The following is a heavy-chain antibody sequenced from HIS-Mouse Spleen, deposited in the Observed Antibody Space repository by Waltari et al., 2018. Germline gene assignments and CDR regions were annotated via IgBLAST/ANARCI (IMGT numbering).Heavy chain of an antibody. V-gene: IGHV4-30-4*01. CDR2: NYYSGSP. CDR1: GGSISSGDYY. Sequence: QVQLQESGPGLVKPSQTLSLTCTVSGGSISSGDYYWTWIRQPPGEGLELIGYNYYSGSPHYNPSLKSRVTISVDTSKNQFSLKLSSVTAADTAVYYCARAWYSSSWFDYWGQGTLVTVSS. D-gene: IGHD6-13*01. CDR3: ARAWYSSSWFDY. J-gene: IGHJ4*02.